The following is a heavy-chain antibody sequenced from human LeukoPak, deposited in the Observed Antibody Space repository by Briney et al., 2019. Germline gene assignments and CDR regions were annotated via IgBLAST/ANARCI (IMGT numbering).Heavy chain of an antibody. V-gene: IGHV3-20*04. CDR3: AREGPPTYSTRGDY. CDR1: GFTFDDYG. J-gene: IGHJ4*02. Sequence: GGSLRLSCAASGFTFDDYGMSWVRPAPGKGLEWVSDINWNGGSTGYADSVKGRFTISRDNSKNTLYLQMNSLRAEDTAVYYCAREGPPTYSTRGDYWGQGTLVTVSS. D-gene: IGHD2-21*01. CDR2: INWNGGST.